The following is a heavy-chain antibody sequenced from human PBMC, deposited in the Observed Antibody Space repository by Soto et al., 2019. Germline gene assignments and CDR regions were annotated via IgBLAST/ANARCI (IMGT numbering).Heavy chain of an antibody. D-gene: IGHD3-22*01. Sequence: NPSETLSLTCAVSGYSISSGYYWGWIRQPPGKGLEWIGSIYHSGSTYYNPSLKSRVTISVDTSKNQFSLKLSSVTAADTAVYYCARANYYDSSGPGGRAFDIWGQGTMVTVSS. CDR1: GYSISSGYY. J-gene: IGHJ3*02. CDR2: IYHSGST. V-gene: IGHV4-38-2*01. CDR3: ARANYYDSSGPGGRAFDI.